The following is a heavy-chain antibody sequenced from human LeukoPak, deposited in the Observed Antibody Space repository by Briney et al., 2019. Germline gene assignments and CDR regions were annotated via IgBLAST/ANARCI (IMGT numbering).Heavy chain of an antibody. V-gene: IGHV1-69*02. J-gene: IGHJ4*02. CDR2: IIPILGIA. D-gene: IGHD2-2*01. CDR3: AVGGVVPAAISWGRAGY. Sequence: SVKVSCKASGGTFSSYTISWVRQAPGQGLEWMGRIIPILGIANYAQKFQGRVTITANKSTSTAYMELSSLRSEDTAVYYCAVGGVVPAAISWGRAGYWGQGTLVTVSS. CDR1: GGTFSSYT.